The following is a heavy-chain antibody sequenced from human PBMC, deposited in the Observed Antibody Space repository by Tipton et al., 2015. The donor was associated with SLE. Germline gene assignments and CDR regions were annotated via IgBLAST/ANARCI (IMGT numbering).Heavy chain of an antibody. CDR1: GGSISSSSYY. CDR3: ARDHWSGQRWFDP. V-gene: IGHV4-39*02. CDR2: IYYSGST. D-gene: IGHD3-3*01. J-gene: IGHJ5*02. Sequence: LRLSCTVSGGSISSSSYYWGWIRQPPGKGLEWIGSIYYSGSTYYNPSLKSRVTISVDTSKNQFSLKLSSVTAADTAVYYCARDHWSGQRWFDPWGQGTLVTVSS.